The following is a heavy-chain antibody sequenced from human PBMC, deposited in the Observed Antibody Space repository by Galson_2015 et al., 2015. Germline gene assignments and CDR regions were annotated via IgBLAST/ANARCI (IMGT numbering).Heavy chain of an antibody. D-gene: IGHD3-3*01. Sequence: SLRLSCAASEFTFSSYYMSWVRQAPGEGLEWVSSISSTTTYIYYADSVKGRFTISRDNAKNSLYLQMNSLGAEDTAVYYCARQILDYDFWSGYYPTNLDYWGQGTLVTVSS. CDR3: ARQILDYDFWSGYYPTNLDY. CDR2: ISSTTTYI. J-gene: IGHJ4*02. CDR1: EFTFSSYY. V-gene: IGHV3-21*01.